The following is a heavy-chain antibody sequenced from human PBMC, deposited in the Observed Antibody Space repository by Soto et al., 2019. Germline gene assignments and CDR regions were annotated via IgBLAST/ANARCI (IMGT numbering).Heavy chain of an antibody. CDR3: APVYYYDSRGIISWFDS. CDR1: GNTLTELS. V-gene: IGHV1-24*01. J-gene: IGHJ5*01. CDR2: FNPEDDET. D-gene: IGHD3-22*01. Sequence: ASVKVSCKVSGNTLTELSMHWVRQAPGKGFEWMGGFNPEDDETIYAEKFQGRVTMTEDTATETAYMELSSLTPEDTALYYCAPVYYYDSRGIISWFDSWGQGTLVTVSS.